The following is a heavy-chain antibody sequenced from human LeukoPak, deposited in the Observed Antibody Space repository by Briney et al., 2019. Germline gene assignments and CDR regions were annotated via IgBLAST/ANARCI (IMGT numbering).Heavy chain of an antibody. D-gene: IGHD5-18*01. CDR2: INPNSGGT. V-gene: IGHV1-2*06. CDR3: AARGYRYADPIDY. J-gene: IGHJ4*02. Sequence: ASVKVSCKASGYTFTGYYMHWVRQAPGQGLEWMGRINPNSGGTNYAQKFQGRVTMTRDTSISTAYMELSRLRSDDTAVYYCAARGYRYADPIDYWGQGTLVTVSS. CDR1: GYTFTGYY.